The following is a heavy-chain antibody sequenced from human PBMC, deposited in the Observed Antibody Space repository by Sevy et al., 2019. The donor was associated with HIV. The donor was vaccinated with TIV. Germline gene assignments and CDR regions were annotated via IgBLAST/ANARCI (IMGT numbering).Heavy chain of an antibody. CDR1: GFTFDDYA. J-gene: IGHJ3*02. V-gene: IGHV3-9*01. CDR3: AKDTVAFDI. CDR2: IRWNSGSI. Sequence: GGSLRLSCAASGFTFDDYAMHWVRQAPGKGLEWVSGIRWNSGSIGYADSVKGRFTISRDNAKNSLYLQMNSLRAEDTAFYYCAKDTVAFDIWGQGTMVTVSS.